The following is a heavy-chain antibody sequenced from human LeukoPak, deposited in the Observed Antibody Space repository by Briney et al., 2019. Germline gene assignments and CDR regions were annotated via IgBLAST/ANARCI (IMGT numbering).Heavy chain of an antibody. V-gene: IGHV4-39*07. CDR2: IYSSGST. J-gene: IGHJ4*02. D-gene: IGHD6-19*01. CDR1: GFTFSSYA. CDR3: ARGGGAWYLGLGFDY. Sequence: GSLRLSCAASGFTFSSYAMSWVRQAPGKGLEWIGSIYSSGSTYYNPSLKSRVTISVDTSKNQVSLRLRSVTAADTAIYYCARGGGAWYLGLGFDYWGQGTLVTVSS.